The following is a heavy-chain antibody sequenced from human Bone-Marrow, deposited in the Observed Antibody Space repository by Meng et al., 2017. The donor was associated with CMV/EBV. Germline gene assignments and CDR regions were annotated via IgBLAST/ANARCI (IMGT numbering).Heavy chain of an antibody. V-gene: IGHV1-18*01. Sequence: ASVKVSCKASGYTFSSYGVNWVRQAPGQGLEWMGWISSYNGHTKFAQKFQDRITLTTDTSTSTAYMELSSLRSEDTAVYYCARYEVITGGEYFQHWGQGTLVTVSS. CDR3: ARYEVITGGEYFQH. D-gene: IGHD3-22*01. CDR2: ISSYNGHT. J-gene: IGHJ1*01. CDR1: GYTFSSYG.